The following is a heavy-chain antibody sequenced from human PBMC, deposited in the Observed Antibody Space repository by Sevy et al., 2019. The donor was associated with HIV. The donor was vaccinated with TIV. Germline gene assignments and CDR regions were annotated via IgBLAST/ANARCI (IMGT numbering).Heavy chain of an antibody. CDR2: IWYDGSNK. V-gene: IGHV3-33*01. Sequence: GGFLRLSCAASGFTFSKYGMHWVRQAPGKGLEWVALIWYDGSNKYYADSVKGRFTISRDNSKNTLYLQMNSLRAEDTAVYYCVRGADYNDSSGANCDYWGQGTLVTVSS. CDR3: VRGADYNDSSGANCDY. CDR1: GFTFSKYG. D-gene: IGHD3-22*01. J-gene: IGHJ4*02.